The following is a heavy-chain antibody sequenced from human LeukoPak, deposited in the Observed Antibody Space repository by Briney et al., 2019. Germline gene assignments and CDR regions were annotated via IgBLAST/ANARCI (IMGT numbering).Heavy chain of an antibody. CDR2: INHSGST. Sequence: SETLSLTCAVYGGSFSGYYWSWIRQPPGKGLEWIGEINHSGSTNYNPSLKSRVTISVDTSKNQFSLKLSSVTAADTAVYYCARVGRTYYDSSGYYYAFDIWGQGTMVTVSS. V-gene: IGHV4-34*01. J-gene: IGHJ3*02. CDR1: GGSFSGYY. CDR3: ARVGRTYYDSSGYYYAFDI. D-gene: IGHD3-22*01.